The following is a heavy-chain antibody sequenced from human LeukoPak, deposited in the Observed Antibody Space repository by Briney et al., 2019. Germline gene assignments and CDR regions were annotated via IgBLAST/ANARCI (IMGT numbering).Heavy chain of an antibody. CDR2: CHYSGNT. D-gene: IGHD2-15*01. CDR1: GGSISSYY. V-gene: IGHV4-59*13. Sequence: SETLSLTCTVSGGSISSYYWSWIRQPPGKGLEWIGYCHYSGNTNYNPSLKSRATISVDMSKNQFSLTLNSVTAADTAVYYCARSASSTSRSAFDIWGQGTLVTVSS. J-gene: IGHJ4*02. CDR3: ARSASSTSRSAFDI.